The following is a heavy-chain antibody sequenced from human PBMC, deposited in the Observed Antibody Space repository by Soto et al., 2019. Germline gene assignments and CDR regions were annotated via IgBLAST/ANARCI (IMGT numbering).Heavy chain of an antibody. CDR3: ASHYYDSSGYNYYCGMDV. V-gene: IGHV1-69*12. CDR2: LIPMFGTA. J-gene: IGHJ6*02. Sequence: QVQLVQSGAEVKKPGSSVKVSCKASGGTFSSYAISWVRQAPGQGLEWMGGLIPMFGTADYAQKFQGRVTITADESTSTAYMELSSLRSEDTAVYYCASHYYDSSGYNYYCGMDVWGQGTTVTVSS. D-gene: IGHD3-22*01. CDR1: GGTFSSYA.